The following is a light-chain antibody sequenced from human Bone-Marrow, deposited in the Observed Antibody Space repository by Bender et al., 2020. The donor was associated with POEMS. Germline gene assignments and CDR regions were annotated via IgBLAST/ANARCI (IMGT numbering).Light chain of an antibody. CDR1: GSNIGGYP. V-gene: IGLV1-44*01. CDR3: CSHGGSRNFWV. Sequence: QSVLTQPPSVSGTPGQRVTISCSGSGSNIGGYPVNWYQQLPGTAPRLLIYTNNERPSGVPDRFSGSKTGNTASLTISGLQAEDEAEYYCCSHGGSRNFWVFGGGTKLTVL. J-gene: IGLJ3*02. CDR2: TNN.